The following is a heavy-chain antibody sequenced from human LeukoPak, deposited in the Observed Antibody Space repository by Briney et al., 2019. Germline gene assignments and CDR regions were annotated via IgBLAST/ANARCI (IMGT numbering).Heavy chain of an antibody. D-gene: IGHD2-15*01. V-gene: IGHV4-59*01. J-gene: IGHJ4*02. CDR2: IYYSGST. CDR3: ARVAATFDY. CDR1: GGSISSYY. Sequence: SETLSLTCTVSGGSISSYYWSWIRQPPGKGLEWNGYIYYSGSTNYNPSLKSRVTISVGPSKNQFSLKLSSVTAADTAVYYCARVAATFDYWGQGTLVTVSS.